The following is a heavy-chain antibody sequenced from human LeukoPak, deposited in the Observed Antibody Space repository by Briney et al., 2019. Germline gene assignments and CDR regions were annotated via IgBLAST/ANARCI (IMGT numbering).Heavy chain of an antibody. CDR2: ISFNSGRI. D-gene: IGHD4-11*01. V-gene: IGHV3-9*01. Sequence: GGSLRLSCAASGFKFHDYGMHWVRLAPGKGLEWVSGISFNSGRIGYADSVKGRFTISRDNAKNSLYLQMNSLRPEDTALYYCAKDGWFGNSDFYGDFDNWGQGILVTVSS. J-gene: IGHJ4*02. CDR1: GFKFHDYG. CDR3: AKDGWFGNSDFYGDFDN.